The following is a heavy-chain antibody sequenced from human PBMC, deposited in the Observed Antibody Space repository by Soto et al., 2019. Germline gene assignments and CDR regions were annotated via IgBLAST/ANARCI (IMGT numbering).Heavy chain of an antibody. CDR3: AMGVRITGASGINDYGLDV. CDR1: GVPFSTLA. D-gene: IGHD1-20*01. Sequence: QVQLVQSGAEVKKPGSSVRVSCKASGVPFSTLAISWVRQAPGQGLEWMGGITPLFGTPNYAQKFHGRIIVTADRSTSTAYMELSGLTSDDTALYFCAMGVRITGASGINDYGLDVWGQGTTVIVSS. V-gene: IGHV1-69*06. CDR2: ITPLFGTP. J-gene: IGHJ6*02.